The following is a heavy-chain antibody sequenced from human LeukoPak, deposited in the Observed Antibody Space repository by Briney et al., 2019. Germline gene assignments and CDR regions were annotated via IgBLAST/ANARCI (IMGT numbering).Heavy chain of an antibody. V-gene: IGHV1-2*02. CDR2: ISPNSGDT. J-gene: IGHJ5*02. Sequence: GASVKLSCKASGYTFTGYYIHWVRQAPGQGLEWMGWISPNSGDTNYAQRFQGRVTMTRDTSVSTAYMELSWLSPDDTAVYYCARQIAAAAPAPWGQGTLVTVSS. D-gene: IGHD6-25*01. CDR1: GYTFTGYY. CDR3: ARQIAAAAPAP.